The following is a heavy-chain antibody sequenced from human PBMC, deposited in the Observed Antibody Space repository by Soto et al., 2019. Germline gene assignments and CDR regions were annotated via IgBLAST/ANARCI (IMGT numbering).Heavy chain of an antibody. V-gene: IGHV2-5*02. J-gene: IGHJ4*02. CDR2: IYWDDDK. CDR3: AHRRGYGSGSYPFDY. D-gene: IGHD3-10*01. Sequence: KESGPTLVKPTQTLTLTCTFSGFSLSTSGVGVGWIRQPPGKALEWLALIYWDDDKRYSPSLKSRLTITKDTSKNQVVLTMTNMDPVDTATYYCAHRRGYGSGSYPFDYWGQGTLVTVSS. CDR1: GFSLSTSGVG.